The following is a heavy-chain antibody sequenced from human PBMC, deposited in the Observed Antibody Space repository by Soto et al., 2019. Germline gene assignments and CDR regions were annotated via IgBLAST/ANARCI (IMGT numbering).Heavy chain of an antibody. Sequence: TLSLTCTVSGPSITSYYWSWIRQPPGKGLEWIGYIHYKGSTNYSPSLKSRVTMSVDTSKNQFYLQLSSVTAADTAIYYCARYDMVVKYFDFWGLGTLVTVSS. D-gene: IGHD2-15*01. CDR3: ARYDMVVKYFDF. CDR1: GPSITSYY. J-gene: IGHJ4*02. V-gene: IGHV4-59*01. CDR2: IHYKGST.